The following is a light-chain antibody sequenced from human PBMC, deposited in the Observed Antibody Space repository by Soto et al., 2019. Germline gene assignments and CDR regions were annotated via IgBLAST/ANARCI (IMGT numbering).Light chain of an antibody. J-gene: IGLJ1*01. CDR3: AAWDDSLSGREV. Sequence: QSVLTQPPSASWTPGQRVTISCSGSSSNIGSNYVYWYQQLPGTAPKLLIYRNNQRPSGVPDRFSGSKSGTSASLAISGLRSEDEADYYCAAWDDSLSGREVFGTGTKLTVL. CDR2: RNN. V-gene: IGLV1-47*01. CDR1: SSNIGSNY.